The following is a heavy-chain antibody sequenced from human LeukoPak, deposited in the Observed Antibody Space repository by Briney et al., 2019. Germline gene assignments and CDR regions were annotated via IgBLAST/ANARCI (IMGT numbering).Heavy chain of an antibody. D-gene: IGHD6-19*01. CDR1: GGTFSSYA. V-gene: IGHV1-69*13. Sequence: SVKVSCKASGGTFSSYAFSWVRQAPGQGLEWMGGIIPIVGTTNYAQMFQGRVTITADESTSTAYMELSSLRSEDTAVYYCAREVPVAGHYFDYWGQGTLVTVSS. CDR3: AREVPVAGHYFDY. CDR2: IIPIVGTT. J-gene: IGHJ4*02.